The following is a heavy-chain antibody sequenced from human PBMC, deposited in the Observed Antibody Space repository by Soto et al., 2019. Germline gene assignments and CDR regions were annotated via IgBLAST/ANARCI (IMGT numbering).Heavy chain of an antibody. Sequence: QVQLVQSGAEVKKPGASVNVSCKASGYTFISHTIFWVRQAPGQSLEWMGWINPGNGNTKYSHKFQGRVTITSDAPATTAYMELSSLTFEDTAVYYCARGARDKGWTWVWFDPWGQGTLVTVSS. J-gene: IGHJ5*02. CDR3: ARGARDKGWTWVWFDP. CDR1: GYTFISHT. CDR2: INPGNGNT. D-gene: IGHD6-19*01. V-gene: IGHV1-3*01.